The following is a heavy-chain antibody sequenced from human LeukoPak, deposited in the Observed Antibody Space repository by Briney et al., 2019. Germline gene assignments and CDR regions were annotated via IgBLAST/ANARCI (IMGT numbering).Heavy chain of an antibody. V-gene: IGHV4-34*01. D-gene: IGHD3-9*01. CDR1: GGSFSGYY. CDR3: ARDGAVDILTGYGAFDI. CDR2: IYYSGST. Sequence: SETLSLTCAVYGGSFSGYYWSWIRQPPGKGLEWIGSIYYSGSTYYNPSLKSRVTISVDTSKNQFSLKLSSVTAADTAVYYCARDGAVDILTGYGAFDIWGQGTMVTVSS. J-gene: IGHJ3*02.